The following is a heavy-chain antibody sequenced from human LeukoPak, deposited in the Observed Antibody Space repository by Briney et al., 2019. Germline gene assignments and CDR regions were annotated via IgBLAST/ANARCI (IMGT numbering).Heavy chain of an antibody. CDR2: IKPNSGGT. J-gene: IGHJ4*02. CDR1: VYTFTVYY. CDR3: ARVRIAVAGKDYFDY. V-gene: IGHV1-2*07. D-gene: IGHD6-19*01. Sequence: ASVTVSFKASVYTFTVYYMHWVGQAPGQGLAWMGWIKPNSGGTNYAHKFQGRVTMTRDTSISTAYMELSRLRSDDTAVYYCARVRIAVAGKDYFDYWGQGTLVTVSS.